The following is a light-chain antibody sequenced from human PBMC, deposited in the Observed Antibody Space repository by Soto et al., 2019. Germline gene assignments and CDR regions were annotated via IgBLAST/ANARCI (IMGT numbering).Light chain of an antibody. J-gene: IGLJ2*01. CDR1: SSDVGGYNY. CDR2: EVS. V-gene: IGLV2-14*01. CDR3: STYTSSSTLV. Sequence: QSALTQPASVSGSPGQSITISCTGSSSDVGGYNYVSWYQQHPGKAPKLMIYEVSNRPSGIYNRVSGSKSGNTASLTLSGLQAEDEYEYYCSTYTSSSTLVFGRGTKLTVL.